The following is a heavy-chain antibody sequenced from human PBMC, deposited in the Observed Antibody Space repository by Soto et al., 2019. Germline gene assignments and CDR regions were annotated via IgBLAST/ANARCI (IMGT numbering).Heavy chain of an antibody. V-gene: IGHV1-2*02. D-gene: IGHD6-6*01. Sequence: APVKVSCKASGFSFTGYYIHWLRQAPGQGLEWMGWINAHSGGTEYAQKFQGRVTLTRDTSISTAYMTLSSLRSDDTAIYYCAKDLTRQLAYWLDPWGQGTQVTVSS. CDR3: AKDLTRQLAYWLDP. CDR2: INAHSGGT. CDR1: GFSFTGYY. J-gene: IGHJ5*02.